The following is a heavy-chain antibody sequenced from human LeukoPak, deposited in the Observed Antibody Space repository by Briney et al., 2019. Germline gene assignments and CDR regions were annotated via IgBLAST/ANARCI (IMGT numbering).Heavy chain of an antibody. D-gene: IGHD5-18*01. Sequence: SETLSLTCTVSGDSIRSHYWSWIRQSVGKELEWIGRLYSSGSTDYKPSLKSRVTMSLDPSKNQLSLRLKSVTAADTAVYYCARDLGYHYGPACFDLWGQGILVTVSS. CDR1: GDSIRSHY. CDR2: LYSSGST. J-gene: IGHJ4*02. V-gene: IGHV4-4*07. CDR3: ARDLGYHYGPACFDL.